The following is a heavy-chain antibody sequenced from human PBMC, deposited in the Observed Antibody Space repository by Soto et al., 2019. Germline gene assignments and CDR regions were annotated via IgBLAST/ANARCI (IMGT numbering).Heavy chain of an antibody. CDR2: INSDGSHI. V-gene: IGHV3-74*01. J-gene: IGHJ4*02. Sequence: EVQLVESGGGLVQPGGSLRLSCAASGFTFSNYWMHWVRQAPGKGLVWVSRINSDGSHITYADSVKGRFTISRDNAKNTLYLQMNSLRAEDTAAYYCVREWLVPDDYFDYWGQGTLVTVSS. CDR1: GFTFSNYW. CDR3: VREWLVPDDYFDY. D-gene: IGHD6-19*01.